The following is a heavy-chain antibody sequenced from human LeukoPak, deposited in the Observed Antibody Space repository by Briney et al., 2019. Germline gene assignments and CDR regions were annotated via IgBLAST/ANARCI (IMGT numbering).Heavy chain of an antibody. D-gene: IGHD3-10*01. V-gene: IGHV4-39*01. CDR2: IYYTGST. J-gene: IGHJ4*02. Sequence: PSETLSLTCTVSGDSISNGGYSWGWIRQPPGKGLEWIGSIYYTGSTYCNSSLKSRVIMSVDTSKNQFSLKLTSVTAADTAMYYCVGYHTYNSGTFHNGIDYWGQGTPVAVSS. CDR3: VGYHTYNSGTFHNGIDY. CDR1: GDSISNGGYS.